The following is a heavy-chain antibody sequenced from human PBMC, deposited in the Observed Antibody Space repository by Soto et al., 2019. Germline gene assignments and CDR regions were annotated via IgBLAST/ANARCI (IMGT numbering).Heavy chain of an antibody. V-gene: IGHV3-30-3*01. CDR1: GFTFSSYA. J-gene: IGHJ4*02. CDR2: ISYDGSNK. D-gene: IGHD3-10*01. CDR3: ANSLQLLWFGESSY. Sequence: GGSLRLSCAASGFTFSSYAMHWVRQAPGKGLEWVAVISYDGSNKYYADSVKGRFTISRDNSKNTLYLQMNSLRAEDTAVYYCANSLQLLWFGESSYWGQGTLVTVSS.